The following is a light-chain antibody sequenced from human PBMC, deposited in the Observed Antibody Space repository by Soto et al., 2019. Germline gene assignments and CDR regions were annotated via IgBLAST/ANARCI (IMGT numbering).Light chain of an antibody. Sequence: QSALTQPPSASGSPGQSVTFSCTGTSSDVGASNYVSWYQHHPGKAPKLMIYEVNKRPSGVPNRFSGSKSGNTASLTVSGLQAEDEAAYYCSSFAGSNNPVVFGGGTKVTVL. J-gene: IGLJ2*01. V-gene: IGLV2-8*01. CDR1: SSDVGASNY. CDR3: SSFAGSNNPVV. CDR2: EVN.